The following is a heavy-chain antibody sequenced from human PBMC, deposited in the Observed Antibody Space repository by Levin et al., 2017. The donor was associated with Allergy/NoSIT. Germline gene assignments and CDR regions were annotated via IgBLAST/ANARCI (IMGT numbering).Heavy chain of an antibody. CDR2: IDWNDDK. Sequence: QTLSLTCASSGFSLKTFGMRVSWVRQTPGKALEWLARIDWNDDKFYSTSLKTRGSISKDSSKNEVFLTLTNVDPVDAGTYYCAQSVAAAAYFNYWGPGTLVTVSS. CDR3: AQSVAAAAYFNY. V-gene: IGHV2-70D*14. J-gene: IGHJ4*02. CDR1: GFSLKTFGMR. D-gene: IGHD6-25*01.